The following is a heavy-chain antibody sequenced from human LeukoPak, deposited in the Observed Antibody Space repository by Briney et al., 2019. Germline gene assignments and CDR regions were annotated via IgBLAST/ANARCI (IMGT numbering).Heavy chain of an antibody. J-gene: IGHJ4*02. V-gene: IGHV3-66*02. CDR2: IYSGGST. D-gene: IGHD1-26*01. CDR3: AREHSGSYYYFDY. Sequence: GGSLRLSCAASGLTVSCNYMSWVRQAPGKGLEWVSVIYSGGSTYYADSVKGRFTISRDNSKNTLYLQMNSLRAEDTAVSYCAREHSGSYYYFDYWGQGTLVGVSS. CDR1: GLTVSCNY.